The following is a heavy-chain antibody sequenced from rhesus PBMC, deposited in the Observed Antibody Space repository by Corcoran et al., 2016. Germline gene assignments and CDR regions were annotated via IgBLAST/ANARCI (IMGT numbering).Heavy chain of an antibody. D-gene: IGHD4-23*01. CDR1: GGSISSNY. J-gene: IGHJ4*01. CDR3: ARHEYSNYDEYYFDY. CDR2: VSGSGGST. V-gene: IGHV4-173*01. Sequence: QLQLQESGPGLVKPSETLSLTCAVSGGSISSNYWSWLRQLPGKGVEWIGRVSGSGGSTDYNPSLKSRVTISTDTSKNQFSLKLSSVTAADTAVYYCARHEYSNYDEYYFDYWGQGVLVTVSS.